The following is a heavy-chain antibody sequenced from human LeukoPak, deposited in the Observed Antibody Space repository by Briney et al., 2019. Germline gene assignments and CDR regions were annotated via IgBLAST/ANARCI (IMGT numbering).Heavy chain of an antibody. D-gene: IGHD1-1*01. CDR1: GFTFSSYA. Sequence: PGGSLRLSCAASGFTFSSYAMHWVRQAPGKGLEWVAVISYDGSNKYYADSVKGRFIISRDNSKNTLYLQMNSLRAEDTAVYYCAAARYGWYFDLWGRGTLVTVSS. V-gene: IGHV3-30-3*01. J-gene: IGHJ2*01. CDR3: AAARYGWYFDL. CDR2: ISYDGSNK.